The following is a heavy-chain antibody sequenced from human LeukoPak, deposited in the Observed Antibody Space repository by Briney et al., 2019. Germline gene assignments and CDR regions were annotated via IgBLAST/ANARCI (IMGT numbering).Heavy chain of an antibody. D-gene: IGHD5-18*01. CDR3: AKDPPTVMANAFHI. V-gene: IGHV3-23*01. J-gene: IGHJ3*02. Sequence: GESLRLSCAASGFTFSSYGMSWVRQAPGKGLEWVSSISGSGSTTYYADSVKGRFTISRDNSKNTLYLQMNSLRADDTAVYSCAKDPPTVMANAFHIWGQGTMVTVS. CDR2: ISGSGSTT. CDR1: GFTFSSYG.